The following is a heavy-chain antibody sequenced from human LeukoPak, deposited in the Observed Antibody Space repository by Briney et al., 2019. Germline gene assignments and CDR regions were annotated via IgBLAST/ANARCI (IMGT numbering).Heavy chain of an antibody. D-gene: IGHD4-17*01. J-gene: IGHJ4*02. V-gene: IGHV4-38-2*02. CDR1: GYSTSSGYY. CDR3: ARGAYGDYSDFDY. Sequence: SETLSLTCTVSGYSTSSGYYWGWIRQPPGKGLEWIGSIYHSGSTYYNPSLKSRVTISVDTSKNQFSLKLSSATAADTAVYYCARGAYGDYSDFDYWGQGTLVTVSS. CDR2: IYHSGST.